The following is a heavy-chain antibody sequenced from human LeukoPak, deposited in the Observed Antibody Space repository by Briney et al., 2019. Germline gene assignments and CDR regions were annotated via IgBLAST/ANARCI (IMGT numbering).Heavy chain of an antibody. CDR3: ARDTSSSWFLGSGY. Sequence: ASVKVSCKASGYTFTSYGISWVRQAPGQGLEWMGWISAYNGNTNYAQKLQGRVTMTTDTSTSTAYMELRSLRSDDTAVYYCARDTSSSWFLGSGYWGQGTLVTVSS. V-gene: IGHV1-18*01. J-gene: IGHJ4*02. D-gene: IGHD6-13*01. CDR2: ISAYNGNT. CDR1: GYTFTSYG.